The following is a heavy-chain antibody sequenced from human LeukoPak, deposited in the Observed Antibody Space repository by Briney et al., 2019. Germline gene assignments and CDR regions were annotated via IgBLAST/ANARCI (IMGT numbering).Heavy chain of an antibody. J-gene: IGHJ6*02. CDR1: GFTFTTYG. CDR3: ARGGGLDV. V-gene: IGHV3-7*03. D-gene: IGHD3-16*01. CDR2: INPSGSVK. Sequence: GGSLRLSCAASGFTFTTYGMHWARQAPGKGLEWVASINPSGSVKYYVNSVKGRFTISRDNAKNSLYLQMSDLRAEDTAVYFCARGGGLDVWGQGATVTVSS.